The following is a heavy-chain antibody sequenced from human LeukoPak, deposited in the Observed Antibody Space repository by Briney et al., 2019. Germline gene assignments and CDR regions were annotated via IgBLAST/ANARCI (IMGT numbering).Heavy chain of an antibody. Sequence: SETLSLTCTVSGGSISSSTYYWSWIRQPPGKELEWIGSIYYSGTTYYNPSLKSRVTISVDTSKNQFSLKLSSVTAADTAVYYCASPGGDFWSGYLNWFDPWGQGTLVTVSS. CDR1: GGSISSSTYY. V-gene: IGHV4-39*01. J-gene: IGHJ5*02. D-gene: IGHD3-3*01. CDR2: IYYSGTT. CDR3: ASPGGDFWSGYLNWFDP.